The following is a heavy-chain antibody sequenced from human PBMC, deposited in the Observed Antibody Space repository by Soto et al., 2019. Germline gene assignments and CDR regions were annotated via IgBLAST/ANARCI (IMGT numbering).Heavy chain of an antibody. CDR2: ISSNGGST. CDR1: GFTFSSYA. CDR3: ARGTAVGGTTLDY. D-gene: IGHD6-19*01. J-gene: IGHJ4*02. Sequence: EVQLVESGGGLVQPGGSLRLSCAASGFTFSSYAMHWVRQAPGKGLEYVSAISSNGGSTYYANSVKGRFTISRDNSKNTLYLQMGRRRADDMAVYYCARGTAVGGTTLDYWGQGTLVTVSS. V-gene: IGHV3-64*01.